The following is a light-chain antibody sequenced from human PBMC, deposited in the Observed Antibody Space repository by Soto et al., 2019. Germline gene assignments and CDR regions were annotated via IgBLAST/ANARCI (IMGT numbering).Light chain of an antibody. J-gene: IGKJ1*01. V-gene: IGKV3-20*01. Sequence: EIVLTQSPGTLSLSAGERATLSCRASQSVTSSYIAWYQQKSGQAPRLLLYGASSRATGIPDRFRGSGSGTDFTLTISRLEPEDFAVYYCQQYGGLPTFGQGTKVDIK. CDR3: QQYGGLPT. CDR2: GAS. CDR1: QSVTSSY.